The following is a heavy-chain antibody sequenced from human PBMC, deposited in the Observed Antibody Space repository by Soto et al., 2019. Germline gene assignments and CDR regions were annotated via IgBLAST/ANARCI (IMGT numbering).Heavy chain of an antibody. D-gene: IGHD3-22*01. CDR2: ISPGGGAT. Sequence: EVNLSESGGGLEQPGGSLRLSCAASGFTFKSYTMSWVRQAPGKGLEWVSAISPGGGATYYADSVKGRFTISRDNSKGLVFLQMNNLRGEDTATYYCATGSGFSRPYYFDYWGQGALLTVSS. V-gene: IGHV3-23*01. J-gene: IGHJ4*02. CDR3: ATGSGFSRPYYFDY. CDR1: GFTFKSYT.